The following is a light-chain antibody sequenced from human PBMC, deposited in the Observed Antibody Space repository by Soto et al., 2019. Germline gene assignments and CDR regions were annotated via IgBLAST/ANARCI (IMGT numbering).Light chain of an antibody. J-gene: IGKJ1*01. V-gene: IGKV1-12*01. CDR1: QGIKNW. CDR3: QQAASFPIT. CDR2: TGS. Sequence: QMTQSPSSLSASVGDRVTITCRASQGIKNWLAWYQQKPGKAPNLLIYTGSSLQSGVPSRFSGSGSGTDFTLTINSLQPEDFATYYCQQAASFPITFGQGTKVDI.